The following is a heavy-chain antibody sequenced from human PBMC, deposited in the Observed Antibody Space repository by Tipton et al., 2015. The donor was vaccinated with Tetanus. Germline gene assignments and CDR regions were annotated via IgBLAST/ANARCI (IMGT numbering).Heavy chain of an antibody. CDR1: GYTFTSYF. CDR2: INPSGGRT. CDR3: ASWSQVESFDI. J-gene: IGHJ3*02. D-gene: IGHD3-3*01. Sequence: QLVQSGAEVKKPGASVNVFCKASGYTFTSYFMQWVRQAPGQGLEWMGIINPSGGRTNYVQKFQGRLTMTRDKSTSTVYMELSSLRSEDTAVYYCASWSQVESFDIWGQGTMVTVSS. V-gene: IGHV1-46*01.